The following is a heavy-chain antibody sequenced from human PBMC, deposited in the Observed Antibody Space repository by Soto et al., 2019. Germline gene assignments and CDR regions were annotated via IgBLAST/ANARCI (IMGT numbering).Heavy chain of an antibody. CDR3: ARDASGYSSGWSPPYYYYYGMDV. D-gene: IGHD6-19*01. V-gene: IGHV4-61*01. Sequence: SETLSLTCTVSGGSVSSGSYYWTWIRQPPGKGLEWIGYIYYSGSTNYNPSLKSRVTISVDTSKNQFSLKLSSVTAADTAVYYCARDASGYSSGWSPPYYYYYGMDVWGQGTTVTVSS. CDR1: GGSVSSGSYY. J-gene: IGHJ6*02. CDR2: IYYSGST.